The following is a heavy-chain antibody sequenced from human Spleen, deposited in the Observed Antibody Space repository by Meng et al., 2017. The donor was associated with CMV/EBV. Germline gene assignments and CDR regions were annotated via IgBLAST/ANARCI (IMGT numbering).Heavy chain of an antibody. CDR3: ARDSTTDYYDILTGYYTYYYYGMDV. Sequence: GESLKISCAASGFTVSSNEMSWVRQAPGKGLEWVSSISGGSTYYADSRKGRFTISRDNSKNTLHLQMNSLRAEDTAVYYCARDSTTDYYDILTGYYTYYYYGMDVWGQGTTVTVSS. V-gene: IGHV3-38-3*01. D-gene: IGHD3-9*01. CDR2: ISGGST. CDR1: GFTVSSNE. J-gene: IGHJ6*02.